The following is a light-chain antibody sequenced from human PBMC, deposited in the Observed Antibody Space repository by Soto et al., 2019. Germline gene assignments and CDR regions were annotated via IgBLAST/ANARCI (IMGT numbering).Light chain of an antibody. Sequence: EIVLTQSPGTLSLSPGERAVLSCRASQSVNNNYLAWYQRKPGRAPRLLIYGASSRATGIRDRFIGSGSGTDFILTTPRLGPENFAVYFCKQYGSSPPTFGQGTK. CDR2: GAS. V-gene: IGKV3-20*01. CDR3: KQYGSSPPT. CDR1: QSVNNNY. J-gene: IGKJ1*01.